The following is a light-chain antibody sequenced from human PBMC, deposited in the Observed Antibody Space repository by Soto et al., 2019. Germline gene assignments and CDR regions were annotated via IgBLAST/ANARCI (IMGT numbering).Light chain of an antibody. J-gene: IGKJ4*01. V-gene: IGKV3-11*01. CDR1: QSVSSH. CDR3: QQRSNWPLT. Sequence: TVLTQSPSTLSLSPGERATLSCRASQSVSSHLGWYKQKPGQAPRLLIYEASNRATGIPARFSGSGSGTEFTLTISSLEPADFEVYYCQQRSNWPLTFGGGTKVDIK. CDR2: EAS.